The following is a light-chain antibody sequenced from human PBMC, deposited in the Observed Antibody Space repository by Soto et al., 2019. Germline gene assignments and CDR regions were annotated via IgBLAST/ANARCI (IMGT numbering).Light chain of an antibody. CDR1: QSIKSD. CDR3: HQYNKWPPYT. J-gene: IGKJ2*01. V-gene: IGKV3-15*01. CDR2: AAS. Sequence: EIVMTQSPATLTVSPGERATLSCRASQSIKSDLAWYQQKPGQAPRLLIYAASTRATGIPARFSGSGSGTEFTLTISSLQSEDVAVYYCHQYNKWPPYTFGQGIRLEI.